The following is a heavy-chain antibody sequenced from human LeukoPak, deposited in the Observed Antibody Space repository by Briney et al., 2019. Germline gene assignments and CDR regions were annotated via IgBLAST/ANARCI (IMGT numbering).Heavy chain of an antibody. D-gene: IGHD1-26*01. Sequence: PGGSLRLSCAASGFTFSSYSMNWVRQAPGKGREWVSFISTSSSYIYYADSLKGRFTISRDNSKNSLYLQMNSLRAEDTALYYCAKGIYYSGSYYLDYWGQGTLVTVSS. J-gene: IGHJ4*02. CDR2: ISTSSSYI. CDR1: GFTFSSYS. V-gene: IGHV3-21*04. CDR3: AKGIYYSGSYYLDY.